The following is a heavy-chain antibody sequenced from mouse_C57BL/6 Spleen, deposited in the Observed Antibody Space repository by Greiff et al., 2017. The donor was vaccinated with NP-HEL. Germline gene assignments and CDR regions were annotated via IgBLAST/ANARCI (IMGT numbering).Heavy chain of an antibody. D-gene: IGHD2-4*01. J-gene: IGHJ2*01. CDR1: GYTFTSYW. CDR3: ARGLSTMTSYYFDY. CDR2: IDPSDSYT. V-gene: IGHV1-69*01. Sequence: QVQLQQPGAELVLPGASVKLSCKASGYTFTSYWMHWVKQRPGQGLEWIGEIDPSDSYTNYNQKFKGKSTLTVDKSSSTAYMQLSSLTSEDSAVYYCARGLSTMTSYYFDYWGQGTTLTVSS.